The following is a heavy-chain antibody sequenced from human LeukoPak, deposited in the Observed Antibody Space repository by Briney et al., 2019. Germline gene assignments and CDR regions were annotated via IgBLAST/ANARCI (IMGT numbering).Heavy chain of an antibody. Sequence: TSETLSLTCAVYGGSFSGYYWSWIRQPPGKGLEWIGEINHSGSTNYNPSLKSRVTISVDTSKNQFSLKLSSVTAADTAVYYCASESIAEAAPPSYYWGQGTLVTVSS. CDR2: INHSGST. CDR3: ASESIAEAAPPSYY. V-gene: IGHV4-34*01. CDR1: GGSFSGYY. D-gene: IGHD6-19*01. J-gene: IGHJ4*02.